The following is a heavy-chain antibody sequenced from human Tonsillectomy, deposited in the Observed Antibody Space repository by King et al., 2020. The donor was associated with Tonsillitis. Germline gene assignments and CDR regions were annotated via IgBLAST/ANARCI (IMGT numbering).Heavy chain of an antibody. CDR1: GGSFSGYY. J-gene: IGHJ6*02. Sequence: VQLQQWGAGLLKPSETLSLTCAVYGGSFSGYYWSWIRQPPGKGLEWIGEINHSGRTNYNPSLKSRVTISLDTSKNQFSLKRSSVTAADTAVFYCARWRIAVACGYTNYYGMDVWGQGTTVTVSS. V-gene: IGHV4-34*01. CDR2: INHSGRT. D-gene: IGHD6-19*01. CDR3: ARWRIAVACGYTNYYGMDV.